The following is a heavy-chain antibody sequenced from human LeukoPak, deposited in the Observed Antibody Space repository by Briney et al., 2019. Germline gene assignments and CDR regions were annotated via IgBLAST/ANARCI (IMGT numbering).Heavy chain of an antibody. D-gene: IGHD6-13*01. Sequence: GGSLRLSCAASGFTFTNYWMSWVRQAPGKGLEWVAVIWYDGSNKFYADSVKGRFTISRDNSKNTLYLQMNSLRAEDTAVYYCARGWAATWGQGTLVTVSS. CDR1: GFTFTNYW. CDR2: IWYDGSNK. CDR3: ARGWAAT. V-gene: IGHV3-33*08. J-gene: IGHJ5*02.